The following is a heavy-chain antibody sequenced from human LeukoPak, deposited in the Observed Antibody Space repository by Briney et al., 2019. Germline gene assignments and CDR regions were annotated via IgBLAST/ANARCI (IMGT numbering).Heavy chain of an antibody. CDR3: ASHDYGDYGTFKY. CDR2: IYPSDSDP. V-gene: IGHV5-51*01. CDR1: GYTFINYW. J-gene: IGHJ4*02. D-gene: IGHD4-17*01. Sequence: GESLKISFKGSGYTFINYWNGWVRQMPGKGLEWMGIIYPSDSDPRYSPSFRGQVTISADKSISTAYLQWSSLKASDTAMYYCASHDYGDYGTFKYWGQGTLVTVSS.